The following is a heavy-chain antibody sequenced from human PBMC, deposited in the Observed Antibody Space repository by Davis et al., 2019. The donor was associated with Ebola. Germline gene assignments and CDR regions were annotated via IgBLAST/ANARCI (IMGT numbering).Heavy chain of an antibody. CDR3: AKDAVVVPAAIFYYYYYMDV. Sequence: GGSLRLSCAASGFTFSSYWMSWVRQAPGKGLEWLANIKQDGSEKYYVDSVKGRFTISRDNAKNSLYLQMNSLRAEDTAVYYCAKDAVVVPAAIFYYYYYMDVWGKGTTVTVSS. CDR2: IKQDGSEK. J-gene: IGHJ6*03. V-gene: IGHV3-7*01. CDR1: GFTFSSYW. D-gene: IGHD2-2*02.